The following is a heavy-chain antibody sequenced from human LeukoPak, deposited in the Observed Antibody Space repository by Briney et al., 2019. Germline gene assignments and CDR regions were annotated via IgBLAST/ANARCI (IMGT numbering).Heavy chain of an antibody. Sequence: GGSLRLSCAASGFTFSSYGMQWGRQAPGEGLEGGAVILYDGGNKYYADSVKGRVTISRDNSKNTLYLQMNSLRAEDTAVYYCAKDLGVYSYGYGHFDYWGQGTLVTVSS. CDR2: ILYDGGNK. D-gene: IGHD5-18*01. V-gene: IGHV3-30*18. CDR3: AKDLGVYSYGYGHFDY. J-gene: IGHJ4*02. CDR1: GFTFSSYG.